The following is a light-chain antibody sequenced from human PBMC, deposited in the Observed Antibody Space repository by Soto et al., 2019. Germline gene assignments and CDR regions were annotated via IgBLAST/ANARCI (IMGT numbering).Light chain of an antibody. CDR2: ATS. CDR1: RTIDNY. V-gene: IGKV1-39*01. CDR3: QQYYSYPLT. J-gene: IGKJ4*01. Sequence: DIQMTQSPSSLSASLGDRVTITCRASRTIDNYLNWYQQKPGRAPELLVYATSSLQSGVPSRFTGGGSGTHFTLTISGLQSEDFATYYCQQYYSYPLTFGGGTKVDIK.